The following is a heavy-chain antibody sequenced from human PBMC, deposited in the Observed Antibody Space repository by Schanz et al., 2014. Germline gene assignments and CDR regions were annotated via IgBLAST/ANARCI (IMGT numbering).Heavy chain of an antibody. J-gene: IGHJ3*02. V-gene: IGHV3-7*03. Sequence: VQLVEYGGGLVQPGESLRLSCAASGFTFSAYWMAWVRQAPGKGLEWVAAINQAASVQYYVDSVKGRFTISRDDAKNSHYLQMNSLIAEDTAVYYCAKCIGWYGRCAFDIWGQGTMVTVSS. CDR1: GFTFSAYW. CDR2: INQAASVQ. D-gene: IGHD6-19*01. CDR3: AKCIGWYGRCAFDI.